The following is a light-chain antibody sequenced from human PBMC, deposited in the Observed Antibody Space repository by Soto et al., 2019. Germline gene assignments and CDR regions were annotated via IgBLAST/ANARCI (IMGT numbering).Light chain of an antibody. CDR2: DAS. Sequence: DIPMTQSPSTLSAAVGDRVTITCRARQNINTWLAWYQQKPGEAPKLLIYDASNLESGVPSRFSGSGSGTEFTLTISSLQPDDFATYYCHQYCYYFGGGTNVEIK. CDR1: QNINTW. V-gene: IGKV1-5*01. CDR3: HQYCYY. J-gene: IGKJ4*01.